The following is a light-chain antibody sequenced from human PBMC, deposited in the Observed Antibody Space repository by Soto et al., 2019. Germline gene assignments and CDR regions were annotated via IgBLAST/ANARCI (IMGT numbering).Light chain of an antibody. Sequence: EIVMTQSSPTLSVSPGERATLSCRASQSVSSNLAWYQQKPRQAPTLLIYGASTRATGIPARFSGSGSGTEFTLTISSLQSQDFAVYYCHQYNNWPPITFGQGTRLEIK. CDR2: GAS. J-gene: IGKJ5*01. CDR1: QSVSSN. V-gene: IGKV3-15*01. CDR3: HQYNNWPPIT.